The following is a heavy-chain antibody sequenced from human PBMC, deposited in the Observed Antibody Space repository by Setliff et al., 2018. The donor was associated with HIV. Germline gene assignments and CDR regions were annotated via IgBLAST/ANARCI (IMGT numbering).Heavy chain of an antibody. CDR3: ARTRGYTYGYIDS. CDR2: IFYAGTGTT. V-gene: IGHV4-39*01. Sequence: SETLSLTCTVSGGPINSGSYHWGWIRQPPGKGLEWIGTIFYAGTGTTYSNPSLTSRVTISIDTSKNQFSLKLNSVTAADTAVYYCARTRGYTYGYIDSWAQGTLVTVSS. CDR1: GGPINSGSYH. J-gene: IGHJ4*02. D-gene: IGHD5-18*01.